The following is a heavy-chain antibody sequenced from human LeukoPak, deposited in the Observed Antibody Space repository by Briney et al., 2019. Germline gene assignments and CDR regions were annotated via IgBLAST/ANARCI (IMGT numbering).Heavy chain of an antibody. D-gene: IGHD6-19*01. J-gene: IGHJ4*02. Sequence: PGGSLRLSCTVSGITFSNAWMNWVRQAPGKGLEWVSAISGSGGSTYYADSVKGRFTISRDNSKNTLYLQMNSLRAEDTAVYYCAKDRRGAVAGNYYWGQGTLVTVSS. CDR2: ISGSGGST. CDR1: GITFSNAW. V-gene: IGHV3-23*01. CDR3: AKDRRGAVAGNYY.